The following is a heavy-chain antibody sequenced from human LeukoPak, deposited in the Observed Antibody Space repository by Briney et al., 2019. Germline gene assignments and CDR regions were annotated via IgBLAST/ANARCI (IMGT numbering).Heavy chain of an antibody. D-gene: IGHD4-11*01. J-gene: IGHJ6*03. Sequence: SSETLSLTCTVSGGSISSYYWSWIRQPPGKGMEWIGYIYYSGSTNYNPSLKSRVTISLDTSKNQFSLKLSSVTAADTAVYYCARVYSNYVPFGYYMDVWGKGTTVTVSS. CDR3: ARVYSNYVPFGYYMDV. CDR2: IYYSGST. V-gene: IGHV4-59*08. CDR1: GGSISSYY.